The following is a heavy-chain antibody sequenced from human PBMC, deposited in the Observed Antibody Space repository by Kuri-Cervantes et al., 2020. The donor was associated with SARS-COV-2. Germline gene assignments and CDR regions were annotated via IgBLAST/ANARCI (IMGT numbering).Heavy chain of an antibody. J-gene: IGHJ3*02. CDR3: ARDFGYCSGGSCSEDAFDI. V-gene: IGHV4-31*03. Sequence: LRLSCTVSGGSISSGGFYWSWIRQHPGKGLEWIAYIYYSGGTYYNPSLKSRVTISVDTSKNQFSLKLSSVTAADTAVYYCARDFGYCSGGSCSEDAFDIWGQGQWSPSPQ. CDR1: GGSISSGGFY. D-gene: IGHD2-15*01. CDR2: IYYSGGT.